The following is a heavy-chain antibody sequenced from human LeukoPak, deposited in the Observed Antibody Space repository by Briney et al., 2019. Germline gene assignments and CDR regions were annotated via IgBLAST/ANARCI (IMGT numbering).Heavy chain of an antibody. CDR1: GGSISSYY. V-gene: IGHV4-4*07. D-gene: IGHD3-22*01. J-gene: IGHJ5*02. Sequence: SETLSLTCTVSGGSISSYYWSWIRQPAGEGLEWIGRIYTSGSTNYNPSLKSRVTMSVDTSKNQFSLRLSSVTAADTAVYYCARDFYYYDSSGYYNWFDPWGQGTLVTVSS. CDR2: IYTSGST. CDR3: ARDFYYYDSSGYYNWFDP.